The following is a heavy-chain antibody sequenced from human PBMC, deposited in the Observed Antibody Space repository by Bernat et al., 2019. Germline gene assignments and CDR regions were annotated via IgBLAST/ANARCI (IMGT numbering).Heavy chain of an antibody. V-gene: IGHV3-7*02. CDR1: GFIFSSYW. CDR2: IKQDGSEK. J-gene: IGHJ4*02. D-gene: IGHD5-18*01. CDR3: VGPIVYSYGRFYPDY. Sequence: EVQLVESGGGLVQPGGSLRLSCVASGFIFSSYWMSWVRQAPGKGLEWVANIKQDGSEKYYVGSVKGRFTISRDNAKNSLFLQMNSLRAEDTAVYYCVGPIVYSYGRFYPDYWGQGTLVTVSS.